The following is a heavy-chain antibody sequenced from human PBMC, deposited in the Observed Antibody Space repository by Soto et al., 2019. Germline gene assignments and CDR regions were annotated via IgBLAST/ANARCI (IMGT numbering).Heavy chain of an antibody. CDR3: ARDRPYYYDSSGYLD. CDR1: GFTFSDHY. J-gene: IGHJ4*02. V-gene: IGHV3-72*01. CDR2: TRNKANSYTT. D-gene: IGHD3-22*01. Sequence: PGGSLRLSCAASGFTFSDHYMDWVRQAPGKGLEWVGRTRNKANSYTTEYAASVKGRFTISRDDSKNSLYLQMNSLKTEDTAVYYCARDRPYYYDSSGYLDWGQGTLVTVSS.